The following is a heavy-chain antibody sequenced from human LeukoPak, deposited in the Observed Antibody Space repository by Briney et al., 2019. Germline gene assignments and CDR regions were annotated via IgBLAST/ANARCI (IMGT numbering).Heavy chain of an antibody. CDR1: GFTFNNYA. Sequence: GGSLRLSCAASGFTFNNYAMNWVRQAPGKGLEWVSVVSGSGGSTYYADSVKGRFTISRDNSKNTLYLQMNSLRAEDTAVYYCAKDKVELWFGELLLFFDYWGQGTLVTVSS. CDR2: VSGSGGST. CDR3: AKDKVELWFGELLLFFDY. J-gene: IGHJ4*02. D-gene: IGHD3-10*01. V-gene: IGHV3-23*01.